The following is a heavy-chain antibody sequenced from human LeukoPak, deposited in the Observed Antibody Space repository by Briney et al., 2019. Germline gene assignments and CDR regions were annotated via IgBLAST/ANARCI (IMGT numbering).Heavy chain of an antibody. CDR1: GGSISSSSCY. CDR3: ARDALYDSLTGPFVP. J-gene: IGHJ5*02. V-gene: IGHV4-39*07. D-gene: IGHD3-9*01. Sequence: SETLSLTCTVSGGSISSSSCYWGWIRQPTGKGLEWIGRIYTSGSTNYNPSLKSRVTMSVDTSKNQFSLKLSSVTAADTAVYYCARDALYDSLTGPFVPWGQGTLVTVSS. CDR2: IYTSGST.